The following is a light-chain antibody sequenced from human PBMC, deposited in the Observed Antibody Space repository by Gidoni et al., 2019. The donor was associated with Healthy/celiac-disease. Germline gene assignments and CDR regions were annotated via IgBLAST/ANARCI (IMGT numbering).Light chain of an antibody. CDR2: CAS. CDR3: QQYGSSSYT. Sequence: IVLAQSPGTLSLSPGERATLPCRASQNVSSSYLAWYQQKPGQAPRLLIYCASSRATGIPDRFSGSGSGTDFTLTISRLEPEDFAVYYCQQYGSSSYTFGQGTKLEIK. J-gene: IGKJ2*01. CDR1: QNVSSSY. V-gene: IGKV3-20*01.